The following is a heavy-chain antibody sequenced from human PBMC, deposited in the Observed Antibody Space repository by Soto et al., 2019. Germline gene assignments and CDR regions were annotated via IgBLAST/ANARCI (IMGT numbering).Heavy chain of an antibody. V-gene: IGHV3-30-3*01. CDR2: ISYDGSNK. CDR3: ARDLSSPYYYGMDV. J-gene: IGHJ6*02. CDR1: GFPFGGYA. Sequence: PGGSLRLSCGASGFPFGGYAVHWVRQAPGKGLEWVAVISYDGSNKYYADSVKGRFTISRDNSKNTLYLQMNSLRAEDTAVYYCARDLSSPYYYGMDVWGQGTTVTVSS.